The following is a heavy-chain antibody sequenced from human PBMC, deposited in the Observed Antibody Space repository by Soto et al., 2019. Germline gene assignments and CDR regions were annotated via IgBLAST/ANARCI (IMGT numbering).Heavy chain of an antibody. D-gene: IGHD3-3*02. CDR2: IIPILGIA. V-gene: IGHV1-69*02. Sequence: SVKVSCKASGGTFSSYTISWVRQAPGQGLEWMGRIIPILGIANYAQKFQGRVTITADKSTSTAYMELSSLRSEDTAVYYCASASLQLANAFDIWGQGTMVTVSS. CDR3: ASASLQLANAFDI. CDR1: GGTFSSYT. J-gene: IGHJ3*02.